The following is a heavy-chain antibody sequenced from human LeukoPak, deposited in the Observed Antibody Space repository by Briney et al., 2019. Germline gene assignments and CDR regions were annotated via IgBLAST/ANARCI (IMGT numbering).Heavy chain of an antibody. Sequence: PSQTLSLTCTVSGGSISSGSYYWSWIRQPAGKGLEWIGRIYTSGSTNYNPSLKSRVTISVDTSKNQFSLKLSSVTAADTAVYYCARDRGYDFPLGYWGQGTLVTVSS. CDR1: GGSISSGSYY. CDR3: ARDRGYDFPLGY. CDR2: IYTSGST. J-gene: IGHJ4*02. V-gene: IGHV4-61*02. D-gene: IGHD5-12*01.